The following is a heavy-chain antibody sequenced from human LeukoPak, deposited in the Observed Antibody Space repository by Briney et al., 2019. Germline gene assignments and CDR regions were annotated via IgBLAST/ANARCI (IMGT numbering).Heavy chain of an antibody. CDR3: ARGGGFGSPPGY. CDR2: IYHSGSA. J-gene: IGHJ4*02. Sequence: ASETLSLTCTVSGGSISSYYWSWIRQPPGKGLEWIGYIYHSGSASYNPSLTSRVTISVDTSKNQFSLKLSSVTAADTAVYYCARGGGFGSPPGYWGQGTLVTVSS. V-gene: IGHV4-59*01. D-gene: IGHD3-10*01. CDR1: GGSISSYY.